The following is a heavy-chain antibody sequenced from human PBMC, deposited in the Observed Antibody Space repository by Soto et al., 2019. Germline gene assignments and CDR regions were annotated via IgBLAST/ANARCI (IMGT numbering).Heavy chain of an antibody. CDR2: IYSGGST. J-gene: IGHJ4*02. Sequence: GGSLRLSCAASGFTVSSNYMSWVRQAPGKGLEWVSVIYSGGSTYYADSVKGRFTISRDNSKNTLYLQMNSLRAEDTAVYYCARVGYSSSWYGLGPAPPSNFYYFDYWGQGTLVTVSS. D-gene: IGHD6-13*01. CDR1: GFTVSSNY. V-gene: IGHV3-66*01. CDR3: ARVGYSSSWYGLGPAPPSNFYYFDY.